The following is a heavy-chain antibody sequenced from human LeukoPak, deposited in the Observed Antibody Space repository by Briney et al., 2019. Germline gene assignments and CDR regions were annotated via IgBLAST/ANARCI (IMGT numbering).Heavy chain of an antibody. J-gene: IGHJ4*02. Sequence: GESLKISCKDSGYSFTSYWIGWVRQLPGKGLEWVGIIYPGDSDTRYSPSFQGQVTISADKSISTAYLQWSSLKASGTAMYYCASYGSGQGFDYWGQGTLVTVSS. CDR1: GYSFTSYW. CDR3: ASYGSGQGFDY. D-gene: IGHD3-10*01. V-gene: IGHV5-51*01. CDR2: IYPGDSDT.